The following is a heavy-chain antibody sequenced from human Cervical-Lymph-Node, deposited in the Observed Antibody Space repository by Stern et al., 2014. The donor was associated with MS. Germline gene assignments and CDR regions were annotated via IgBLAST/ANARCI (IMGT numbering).Heavy chain of an antibody. D-gene: IGHD2-15*01. J-gene: IGHJ3*02. V-gene: IGHV1-18*01. Sequence: QVQLVQSGAEVKKPGASVKVSCKASGYTFTSYGISWVRQAPGQGLEWMGWISAYNGNTNYAQKLQGRVTMTTDTSTSTAYMELRSLRSDDTAVYYCARDHHYIVVVVAATHDAFDIWGQGTMVTVSS. CDR3: ARDHHYIVVVVAATHDAFDI. CDR2: ISAYNGNT. CDR1: GYTFTSYG.